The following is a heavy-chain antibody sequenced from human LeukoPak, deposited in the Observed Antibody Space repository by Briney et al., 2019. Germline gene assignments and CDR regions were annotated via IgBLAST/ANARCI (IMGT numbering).Heavy chain of an antibody. D-gene: IGHD3-10*01. J-gene: IGHJ5*02. CDR2: IYTSGST. CDR1: GGSISSGSYY. V-gene: IGHV4-61*02. CDR3: ARDQFGGNRGLWFDP. Sequence: KTSETLSPTCTVSGGSISSGSYYWSWIRQPAGKGLEWIGRIYTSGSTNYNPSLKSRATISVDTSKNQFSLKLSSVTAADTAVYYCARDQFGGNRGLWFDPWGQGTLVTVSS.